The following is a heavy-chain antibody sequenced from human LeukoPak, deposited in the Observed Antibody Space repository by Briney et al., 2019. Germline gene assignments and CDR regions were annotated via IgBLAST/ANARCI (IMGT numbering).Heavy chain of an antibody. CDR2: IIPIFGTA. CDR1: GGTFSSYA. J-gene: IGHJ4*02. CDR3: ARGLRDGYNYFDY. V-gene: IGHV1-69*13. Sequence: EASVKVSCKASGGTFSSYAISWVRQAPGQGLEWMGGIIPIFGTANYAQKFQGRVTITADESTSTAYMELSSLRSEDTAVYYCARGLRDGYNYFDYWGQGTLVTVSS. D-gene: IGHD5-24*01.